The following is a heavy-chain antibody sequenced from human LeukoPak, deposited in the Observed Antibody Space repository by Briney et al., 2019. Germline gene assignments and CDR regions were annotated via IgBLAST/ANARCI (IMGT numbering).Heavy chain of an antibody. V-gene: IGHV3-13*01. CDR3: ARKSPSGQTDY. J-gene: IGHJ4*02. Sequence: GGPLRLSCAASGFTFSNYDMHWVRQVTGKGLERVSAIGTAGDTYYPGSVKGRFTISRENAKNSLYLQMNSLRAGDTAAYYCARKSPSGQTDYWGQGTLVTVSS. D-gene: IGHD6-19*01. CDR2: IGTAGDT. CDR1: GFTFSNYD.